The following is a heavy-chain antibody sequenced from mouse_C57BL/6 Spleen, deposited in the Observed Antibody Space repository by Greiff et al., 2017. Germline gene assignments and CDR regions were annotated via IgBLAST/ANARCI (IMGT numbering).Heavy chain of an antibody. Sequence: DVKLVESGGDLVKPGGSLKLSCAASGFTFSSYGMSWVRQTPDKRLEWVATISSGGSYPYYPDSVKGRFTISRDNAKNTLYLQMSSLKSEDTAMYYCERLDGTGAMDDWGQGTSVTVAS. CDR1: GFTFSSYG. CDR2: ISSGGSYP. CDR3: ERLDGTGAMDD. D-gene: IGHD2-1*01. J-gene: IGHJ4*01. V-gene: IGHV5-6*02.